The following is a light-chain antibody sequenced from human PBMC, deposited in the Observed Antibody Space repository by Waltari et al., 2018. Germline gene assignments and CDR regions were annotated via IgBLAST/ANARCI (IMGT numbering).Light chain of an antibody. CDR1: RPNIGPGYD. CDR3: QSYDSSLSHWV. V-gene: IGLV1-40*01. Sequence: QSVLTQTPSVSGAPGQRVIISCTGSRPNIGPGYDVNWYQQLPVTAPKLLISGNNNRPSGVPDRFFGSKSGTSASLAITGLQAEDEADYYCQSYDSSLSHWVFGGGTKLTVL. J-gene: IGLJ3*02. CDR2: GNN.